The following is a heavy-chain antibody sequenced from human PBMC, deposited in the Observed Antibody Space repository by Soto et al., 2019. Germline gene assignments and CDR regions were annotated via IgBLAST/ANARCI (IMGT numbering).Heavy chain of an antibody. V-gene: IGHV3-30*18. CDR1: GFTFSNYG. CDR2: TSYDGSNK. Sequence: QVQLVESGGGVVQPGRSLRLSCAASGFTFSNYGIHWVRQAPGKGVEWGAVTSYDGSNKYHADSVKGRFTISRDNSKNTVYLQMNSLRAEDTAVYYCAKDIALVRGVIIDVDVWGQGTTVIVSS. D-gene: IGHD3-10*01. J-gene: IGHJ6*02. CDR3: AKDIALVRGVIIDVDV.